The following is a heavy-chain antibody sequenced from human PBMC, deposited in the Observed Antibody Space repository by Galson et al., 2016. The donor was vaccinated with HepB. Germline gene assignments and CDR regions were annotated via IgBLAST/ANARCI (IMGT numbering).Heavy chain of an antibody. D-gene: IGHD3-10*01. CDR2: LSGEGRTH. Sequence: SLRLSCAASGFTFNSYGMTWVRQAPGKGLEWVAVLSGEGRTHYYADSVKGRFTISRDNSKNTLYLQMNNLRAEDTALYYWARDSGAQFNFWGPGTLVTVSS. V-gene: IGHV3-30*03. CDR3: ARDSGAQFNF. J-gene: IGHJ4*02. CDR1: GFTFNSYG.